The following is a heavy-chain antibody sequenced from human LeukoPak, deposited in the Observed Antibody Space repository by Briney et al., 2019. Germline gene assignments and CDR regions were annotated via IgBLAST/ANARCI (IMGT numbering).Heavy chain of an antibody. Sequence: GGSLRLSCAASGFTFSSYAMSWVRQAPGKGLEWVSATSGSGGSTYYADSVKGRFTISRDNSKNTLYLQMNSLRAEDTAVYYCAKIHPRGVVVITIDAFDIWGQGTMVTVSS. CDR1: GFTFSSYA. CDR2: TSGSGGST. D-gene: IGHD3-22*01. J-gene: IGHJ3*02. V-gene: IGHV3-23*01. CDR3: AKIHPRGVVVITIDAFDI.